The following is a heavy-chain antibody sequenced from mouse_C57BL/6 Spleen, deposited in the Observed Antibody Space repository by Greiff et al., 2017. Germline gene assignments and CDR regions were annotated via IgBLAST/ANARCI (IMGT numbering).Heavy chain of an antibody. CDR3: ARNVHYGSSLDAMDY. CDR1: GYTFTSYW. J-gene: IGHJ4*01. Sequence: QVQLQQPGAELVRPGTSVKLSCKASGYTFTSYWMHWVKQRPGQGLEWIGVIDPSDSYTNYNQKFKGKATLTVDTSSSTAYMQLSSLTSEDSAVYYCARNVHYGSSLDAMDYWGQGTSVTVSS. CDR2: IDPSDSYT. D-gene: IGHD1-1*01. V-gene: IGHV1-59*01.